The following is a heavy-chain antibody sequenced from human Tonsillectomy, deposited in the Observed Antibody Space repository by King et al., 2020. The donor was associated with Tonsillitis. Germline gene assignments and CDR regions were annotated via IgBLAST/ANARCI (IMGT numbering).Heavy chain of an antibody. Sequence: VQLQQWGAGLLKPSETLSLTCAVYGGSFSGYYWSWIRQPPGKGLEWIGEINHSGSTNYNPSLKSRVTISVDTSKNQFSLKLSSVTAADTAVYYCARGLHYDSDPPPADYWGQGTLATVSS. CDR1: GGSFSGYY. V-gene: IGHV4-34*01. CDR2: INHSGST. CDR3: ARGLHYDSDPPPADY. J-gene: IGHJ4*02. D-gene: IGHD3-22*01.